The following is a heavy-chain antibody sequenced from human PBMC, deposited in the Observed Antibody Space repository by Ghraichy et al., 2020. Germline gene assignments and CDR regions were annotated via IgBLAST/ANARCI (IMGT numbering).Heavy chain of an antibody. CDR3: ARYCGEH. V-gene: IGHV3-11*03. J-gene: IGHJ3*01. CDR2: ISQDSSYT. CDR1: GFTFSDYY. Sequence: GALRLSCEVSGFTFSDYYMSWIRQAPGKGLEWVSYISQDSSYTNYADSVKGRFTISRDNTKKSLFLQMNSLRAEDTAIYYRARYCGEHWGQGTMVTVSS. D-gene: IGHD2-21*01.